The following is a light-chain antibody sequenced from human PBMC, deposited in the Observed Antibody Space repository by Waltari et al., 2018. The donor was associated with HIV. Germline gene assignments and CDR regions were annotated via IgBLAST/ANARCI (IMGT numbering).Light chain of an antibody. CDR3: CSYAGSSALV. V-gene: IGLV2-23*02. CDR1: SSDVGSYHL. J-gene: IGLJ1*01. CDR2: EVT. Sequence: QSALTQPASVSGSPGQSITISCTGTSSDVGSYHLVSWYQHHPGKAPKLMIFEVTKRPSGVSNRFSGSKSGNTASLTISGLQADDEADYYCCSYAGSSALVFGTGTKVTVL.